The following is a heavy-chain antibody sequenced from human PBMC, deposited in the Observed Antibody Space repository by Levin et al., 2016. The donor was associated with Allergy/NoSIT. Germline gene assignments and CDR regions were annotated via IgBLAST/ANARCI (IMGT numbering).Heavy chain of an antibody. J-gene: IGHJ6*03. Sequence: VRQMPGKGPEWMGIIHPGDFDIRYSPSFQGQVTISADKSISTAYLQWDSLKASDTAIYYCATLGGSSWAHYYYYYMDVWGKGTTVTVS. V-gene: IGHV5-51*01. CDR2: IHPGDFDI. CDR3: ATLGGSSWAHYYYYYMDV. D-gene: IGHD6-13*01.